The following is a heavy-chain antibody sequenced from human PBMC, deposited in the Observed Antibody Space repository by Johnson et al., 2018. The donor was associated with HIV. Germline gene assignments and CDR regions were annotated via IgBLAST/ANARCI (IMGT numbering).Heavy chain of an antibody. CDR2: IRYDGSNK. CDR3: ARGITARGTFDI. Sequence: QVQLVESGGGLVQPGGSLRLSCAASGFTVSSNYMSWVRQAPGKGLEWVAFIRYDGSNKSYADSVKGRFTISRDNSKNTLYLQMNCLRVEDTAVYYWARGITARGTFDIWGQGTMVTVSS. J-gene: IGHJ3*02. CDR1: GFTVSSNY. D-gene: IGHD1-14*01. V-gene: IGHV3-30*02.